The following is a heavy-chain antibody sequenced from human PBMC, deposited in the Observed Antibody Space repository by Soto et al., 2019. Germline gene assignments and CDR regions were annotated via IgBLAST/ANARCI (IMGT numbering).Heavy chain of an antibody. V-gene: IGHV4-30-2*01. CDR1: GGSISSGGYS. D-gene: IGHD3-22*01. CDR3: ARGGNYYDSSGYVY. CDR2: IYHSGST. J-gene: IGHJ4*02. Sequence: SETLSLTCAVSGGSISSGGYSWGWIRQPPGKGLEWIGYIYHSGSTYYNPSLKSRVTISVDRSKNQFSLKLSSVTAADTAVYYCARGGNYYDSSGYVYWGQGTLVTVSS.